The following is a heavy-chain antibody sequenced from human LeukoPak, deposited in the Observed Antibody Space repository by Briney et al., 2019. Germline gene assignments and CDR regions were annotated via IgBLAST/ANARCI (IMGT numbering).Heavy chain of an antibody. CDR3: ARRGRDGYNPFEY. CDR2: IYPGDSDT. V-gene: IGHV5-51*01. CDR1: GYSFTCYW. J-gene: IGHJ4*02. Sequence: EESLKISCKGSGYSFTCYWIGWVRQMPGKGLEWMGIIYPGDSDTRYSPSFQGQVTISVDKSTSTAYLQWSSLKASDTAMYYCARRGRDGYNPFEYWGQGTLVTVSS. D-gene: IGHD5-24*01.